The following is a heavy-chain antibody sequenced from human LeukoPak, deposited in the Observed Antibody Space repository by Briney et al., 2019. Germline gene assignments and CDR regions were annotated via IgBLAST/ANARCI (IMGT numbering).Heavy chain of an antibody. D-gene: IGHD6-13*01. V-gene: IGHV4-4*07. CDR2: IYTSGGT. CDR1: GGSISSYY. J-gene: IGHJ5*02. Sequence: SETLSLTCTVSGGSISSYYWSWIRQPAGKGLEWIGRIYTSGGTNYNPSLKSRVTMSVDTSKNQFSLKLSSVTAADTAVYYCARVDASSWPLSPWGQGTLVTVSS. CDR3: ARVDASSWPLSP.